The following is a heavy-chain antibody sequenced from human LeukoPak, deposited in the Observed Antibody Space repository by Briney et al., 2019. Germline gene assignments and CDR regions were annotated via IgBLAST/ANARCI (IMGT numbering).Heavy chain of an antibody. CDR1: GYTFTSYG. V-gene: IGHV1-18*01. Sequence: ASVKVSCKASGYTFTSYGISWVRQAPGQGLEWMGWINAYNGNTNYAQKLQGRVTMTTDTSTSTAYMELRSLRSDDTAVYYCARDSSRNDFWSGYYTVGYFDYWGQGTLVTVSS. CDR2: INAYNGNT. J-gene: IGHJ4*02. D-gene: IGHD3-3*01. CDR3: ARDSSRNDFWSGYYTVGYFDY.